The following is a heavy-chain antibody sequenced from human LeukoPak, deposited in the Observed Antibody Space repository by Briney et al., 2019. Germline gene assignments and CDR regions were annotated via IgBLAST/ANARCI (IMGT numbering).Heavy chain of an antibody. CDR1: GYTFTSYD. V-gene: IGHV1-8*01. CDR2: MNPNRGNT. Sequence: ASVKVSCKASGYTFTSYDINWVRQATGQGLEWMGWMNPNRGNTDYAQKFQGRVTMTRNTSISTAYMELSSLRSEDTAVYYCARVADPYDFWSGCYPGRVYYYYYMDVWGKGTTVTVSS. J-gene: IGHJ6*03. D-gene: IGHD3-3*01. CDR3: ARVADPYDFWSGCYPGRVYYYYYMDV.